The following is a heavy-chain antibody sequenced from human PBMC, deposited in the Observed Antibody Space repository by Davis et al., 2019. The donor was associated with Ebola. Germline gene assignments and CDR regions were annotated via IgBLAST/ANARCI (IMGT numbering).Heavy chain of an antibody. CDR1: GFTFSSYS. D-gene: IGHD1-1*01. CDR3: ARGPTVSGTGNSFDI. CDR2: ISYDGSNK. J-gene: IGHJ3*02. V-gene: IGHV3-30*03. Sequence: GESLKISCAASGFTFSSYSMNWVRQAPGKGLEWVAVISYDGSNKYYADSVKGRFTISRDNSKNTLYLQMNSLRAEDTAVYYCARGPTVSGTGNSFDIWGPGTGVIISS.